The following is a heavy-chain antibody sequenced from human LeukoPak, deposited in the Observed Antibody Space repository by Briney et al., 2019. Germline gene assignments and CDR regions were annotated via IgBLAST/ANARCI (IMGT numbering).Heavy chain of an antibody. CDR1: GGSISSYY. CDR3: ATVDRSGYWSFDY. J-gene: IGHJ4*02. D-gene: IGHD3-22*01. Sequence: SETLSLTCTVAGGSISSYYWSWIRQPPGKGLECIGYIYYSGSTNYNPSLKSRVTISVDTSKNQFSLKLSSVTAADTAVYYCATVDRSGYWSFDYWGQGTLVTVSS. CDR2: IYYSGST. V-gene: IGHV4-59*01.